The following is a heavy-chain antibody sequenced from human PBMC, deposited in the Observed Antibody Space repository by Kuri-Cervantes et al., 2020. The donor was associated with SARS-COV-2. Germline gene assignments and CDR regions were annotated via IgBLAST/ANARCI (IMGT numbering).Heavy chain of an antibody. CDR2: VNQRGST. Sequence: SQTPALTCGGYGGHFSGYYCSWIRQPPGKGLEWIGEVNQRGSTNYNPSLKSRVTISVDTSSKQFSLHLGSVTAADTAVYYCARAYGFLRYIYYMDVWCSGTTVTVSS. D-gene: IGHD4-17*01. J-gene: IGHJ6*03. V-gene: IGHV4-34*01. CDR1: GGHFSGYY. CDR3: ARAYGFLRYIYYMDV.